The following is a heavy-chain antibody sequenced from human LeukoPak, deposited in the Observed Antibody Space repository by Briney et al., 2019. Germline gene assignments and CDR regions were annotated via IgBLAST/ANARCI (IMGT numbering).Heavy chain of an antibody. Sequence: GGSLRLSCAASGLTLSGYWMRWVRQAPGKGLVWVSRINGDASSTSYADSVKGRFTISRDNAKSTLYLQMNSLRVEDTAVYYCARARGNTYGYFEYWGQGTLVTVSS. CDR1: GLTLSGYW. J-gene: IGHJ4*02. D-gene: IGHD5-18*01. V-gene: IGHV3-74*01. CDR3: ARARGNTYGYFEY. CDR2: INGDASST.